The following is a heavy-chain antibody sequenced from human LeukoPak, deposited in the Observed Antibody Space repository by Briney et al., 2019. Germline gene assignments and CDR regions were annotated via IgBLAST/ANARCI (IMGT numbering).Heavy chain of an antibody. D-gene: IGHD6-13*01. V-gene: IGHV3-11*01. Sequence: GGSLRLSCAASGFTFSDYYMTWIRQAPGKGLEWISYISSGGSTIYYADSVRGQFTISRDNAKNPLYLQMNSLRAEDTAVYYCARVQKGIAAAGAGGGWFEPWGQGTLVTVSA. CDR1: GFTFSDYY. CDR2: ISSGGSTI. CDR3: ARVQKGIAAAGAGGGWFEP. J-gene: IGHJ5*02.